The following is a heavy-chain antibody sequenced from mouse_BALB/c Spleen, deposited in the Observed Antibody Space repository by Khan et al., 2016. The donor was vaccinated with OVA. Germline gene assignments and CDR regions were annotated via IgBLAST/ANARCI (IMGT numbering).Heavy chain of an antibody. CDR1: GYTFTDFT. CDR2: ISTYYGDV. V-gene: IGHV1S137*01. Sequence: VELVESGAELVRPGVSVKISCKGSGYTFTDFTMHWVKQSHAKSLEWIGVISTYYGDVTYNQKFKGKATMTVDKSSSTAYMELARLTSEDSVIYYCTRGGGNRFAYWGQGTLVTVSA. CDR3: TRGGGNRFAY. J-gene: IGHJ3*01.